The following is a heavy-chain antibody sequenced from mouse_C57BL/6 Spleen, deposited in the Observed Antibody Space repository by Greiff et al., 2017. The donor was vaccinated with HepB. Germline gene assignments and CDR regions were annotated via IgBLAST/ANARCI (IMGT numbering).Heavy chain of an antibody. CDR3: ARNYGSSYDWYFDV. CDR2: INPSSGYT. J-gene: IGHJ1*03. CDR1: GYTFTSYW. Sequence: VQLQESGAELAKPGASVKLSCKASGYTFTSYWMHWVKQRPGQGLEWIGYINPSSGYTKYNQKFKDKATLTADTSSSTAYMQLSSLTYEDSAVYYCARNYGSSYDWYFDVWGTGTTVTVSS. D-gene: IGHD1-1*01. V-gene: IGHV1-7*01.